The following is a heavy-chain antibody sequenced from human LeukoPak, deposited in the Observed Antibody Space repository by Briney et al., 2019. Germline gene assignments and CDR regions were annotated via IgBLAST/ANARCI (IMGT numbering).Heavy chain of an antibody. D-gene: IGHD6-19*01. CDR2: IRYTGST. V-gene: IGHV4-31*03. CDR3: ARAKYNSGWDLDY. J-gene: IGHJ4*02. CDR1: GGSISSGDYY. Sequence: RSTETLSLTCTVSGGSISSGDYYWTWIRQHPGKGLEWIVYIRYTGSTHYNPSLKSRLTISVDTSKNQFTLKVSSVTAADTAVYYCARAKYNSGWDLDYWGQGTLVTVSS.